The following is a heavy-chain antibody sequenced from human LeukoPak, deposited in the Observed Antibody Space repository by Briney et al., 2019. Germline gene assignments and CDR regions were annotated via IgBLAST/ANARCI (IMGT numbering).Heavy chain of an antibody. CDR1: PVTFKIYG. Sequence: GGSLRLSCAAPPVTFKIYGFHWVRQAPGKGPEWLTFISDDGSFKDYAASVKGRFSISRDNSKSTLYLQMNSLRAEDTAVYYCARDFGRGYCSSTSCYGWFDPWGQGTLVTVSS. CDR3: ARDFGRGYCSSTSCYGWFDP. J-gene: IGHJ5*02. CDR2: ISDDGSFK. D-gene: IGHD2-2*01. V-gene: IGHV3-30*01.